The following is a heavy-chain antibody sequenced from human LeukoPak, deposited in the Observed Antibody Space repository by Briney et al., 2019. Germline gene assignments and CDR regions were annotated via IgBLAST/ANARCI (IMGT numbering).Heavy chain of an antibody. CDR3: ARDLSITMVRAPFY. D-gene: IGHD3-10*01. Sequence: ASVKVSCKASANTLGYYMHWVRQAPGQGLEWMGWINPNSGGTNYAQKFQGRVTMTRDTSISTAFMELSSLRSDDTAVYYCARDLSITMVRAPFYRGPGIPVTVSS. J-gene: IGHJ4*02. CDR1: ANTLGYY. CDR2: INPNSGGT. V-gene: IGHV1-2*02.